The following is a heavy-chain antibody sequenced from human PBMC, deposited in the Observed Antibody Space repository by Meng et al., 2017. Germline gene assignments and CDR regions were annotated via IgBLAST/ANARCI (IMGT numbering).Heavy chain of an antibody. J-gene: IGHJ3*02. CDR2: IWYDGSNK. Sequence: GGSLRPSCAASGFTSSSYGMHWVRQAPGKGLEWVAVIWYDGSNKYYADSVKGRFTISRDNSKNTLYLQMNSLRAEDTAVYYCARVFTLVRGGDVAFDIWGQGTMVTVSS. D-gene: IGHD3-10*01. CDR3: ARVFTLVRGGDVAFDI. V-gene: IGHV3-33*01. CDR1: GFTSSSYG.